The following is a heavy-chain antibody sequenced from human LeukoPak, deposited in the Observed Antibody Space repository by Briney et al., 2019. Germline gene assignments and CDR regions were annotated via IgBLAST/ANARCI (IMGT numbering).Heavy chain of an antibody. V-gene: IGHV4-39*01. D-gene: IGHD1-26*01. CDR3: ARTSELPGDY. J-gene: IGHJ4*02. CDR2: IYYSGST. Sequence: SETLSLTCTVSGGSISSSSYYWGWIRQPPGKGLEWIGSIYYSGSTYYNPSLKSRVTISVDTSKNQFSLKLSSVTAADTAVYYCARTSELPGDYWGQGTLVPVSS. CDR1: GGSISSSSYY.